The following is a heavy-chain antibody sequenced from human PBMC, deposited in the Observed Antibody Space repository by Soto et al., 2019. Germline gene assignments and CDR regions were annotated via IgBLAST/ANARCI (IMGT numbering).Heavy chain of an antibody. Sequence: EVQLLESGGGLVQPGGSLRLSCAASGFTFSSYAMSWVRQAPGKGLEWVSAISGSGGDTYYADSVKGRFTISRDNSRNTLYLQMSSLRAEDTAVYYCAKDRGIGGSGSYFATVSWFDPWGQGTLVTVSS. CDR1: GFTFSSYA. J-gene: IGHJ5*02. CDR3: AKDRGIGGSGSYFATVSWFDP. CDR2: ISGSGGDT. V-gene: IGHV3-23*01. D-gene: IGHD3-10*01.